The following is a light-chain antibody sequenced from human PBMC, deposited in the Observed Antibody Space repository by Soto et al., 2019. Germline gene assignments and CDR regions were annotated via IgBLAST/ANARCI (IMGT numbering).Light chain of an antibody. CDR3: QQYGSYPST. J-gene: IGKJ5*01. Sequence: EIVLTQSPGTLSLSPGEGATLSCRASQSVSSSYLAWYQQSPGQAPRLLIYGAYTSATDIPARFSGSGSGTDFTLTIGRLEPEDFAVYYCQQYGSYPSTFGQGTRLEIK. V-gene: IGKV3-20*01. CDR2: GAY. CDR1: QSVSSSY.